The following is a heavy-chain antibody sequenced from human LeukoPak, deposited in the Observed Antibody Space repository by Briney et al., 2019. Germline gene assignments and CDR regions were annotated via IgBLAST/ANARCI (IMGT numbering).Heavy chain of an antibody. D-gene: IGHD2-2*01. CDR2: IKQDGSEK. CDR1: GFTFSTYW. J-gene: IGHJ4*02. V-gene: IGHV3-7*01. Sequence: GGSLRLSCAASGFTFSTYWMGWVRQSPGKGLEWVANIKQDGSEKHYEDSVKGRFTISRDNTKNSLYLQMNSLRAEDTAVYYCARAYQLPLFWGQGTLVTVSS. CDR3: ARAYQLPLF.